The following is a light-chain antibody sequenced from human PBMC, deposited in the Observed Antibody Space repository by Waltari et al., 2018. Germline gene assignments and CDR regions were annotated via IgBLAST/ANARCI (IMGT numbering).Light chain of an antibody. CDR2: GAS. Sequence: EIVLTQSPGTLSLSPGERATPACRASQRVSSSYLAWYQQKPGQAPRLLIYGASSRATGIPDRFSGSGSGTDFTLTISRLEPEDFAVYYCQQYGRSPLTFGGGTKVEIK. CDR1: QRVSSSY. CDR3: QQYGRSPLT. V-gene: IGKV3-20*01. J-gene: IGKJ4*01.